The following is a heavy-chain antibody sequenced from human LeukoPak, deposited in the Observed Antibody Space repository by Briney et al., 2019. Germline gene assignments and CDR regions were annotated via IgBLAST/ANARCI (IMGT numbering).Heavy chain of an antibody. D-gene: IGHD3-10*01. V-gene: IGHV1-2*02. CDR2: INPNSGGT. CDR3: ARDARVQKWFGELLKTTTYYFDY. CDR1: GYTFTRYY. Sequence: ASVKVSCKASGYTFTRYYIHWVRQAPGQGLEWRGWINPNSGGTNYAQKFQGRVTMTRDTSISTAYMELSRLRSDDTAVYYCARDARVQKWFGELLKTTTYYFDYWGQGTLVTVSS. J-gene: IGHJ4*02.